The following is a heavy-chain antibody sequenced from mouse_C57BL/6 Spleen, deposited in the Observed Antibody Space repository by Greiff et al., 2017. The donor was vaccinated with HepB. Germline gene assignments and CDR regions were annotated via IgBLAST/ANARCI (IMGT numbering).Heavy chain of an antibody. D-gene: IGHD1-1*01. CDR1: GFNIKDYY. Sequence: VQLQQSGAELVRPGASVKLSCTASGFNIKDYYMHWVKQRPEQGLEWIGWIDPENGDTEYASKFQGKATITADTSSNTAYLQLSSLTSEDTAVYYCTTDTTVVPFAYWGQGTLVTVSA. CDR3: TTDTTVVPFAY. CDR2: IDPENGDT. V-gene: IGHV14-4*01. J-gene: IGHJ3*01.